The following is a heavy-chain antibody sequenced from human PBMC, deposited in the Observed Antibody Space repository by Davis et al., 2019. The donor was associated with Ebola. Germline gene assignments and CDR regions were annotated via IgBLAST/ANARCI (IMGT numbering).Heavy chain of an antibody. CDR3: ARVDTAGDPDY. CDR2: IKQDGSEK. V-gene: IGHV3-7*01. Sequence: GESLKISCAASGFTFSSYWMSWVRQAPGKGLEWVANIKQDGSEKYYVDSVKGRFTISRDNSKNTLYLQMNSLRAEDTAVYYCARVDTAGDPDYWGQGTLVTVSS. J-gene: IGHJ4*02. D-gene: IGHD4-17*01. CDR1: GFTFSSYW.